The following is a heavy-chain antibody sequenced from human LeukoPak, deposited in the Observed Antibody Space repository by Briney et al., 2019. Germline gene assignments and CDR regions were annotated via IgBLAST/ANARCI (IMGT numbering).Heavy chain of an antibody. Sequence: AGGSLRLSCAASGFTFSSYAMSWIRQAPGKGLEWVSAISGSGGSTYYADTVKGRITTSRENSKNTRYLQMNSLRAEDTAVDYRANWPDAVDICGQGTMGTVSS. CDR2: ISGSGGST. J-gene: IGHJ3*02. V-gene: IGHV3-23*01. CDR3: ANWPDAVDI. CDR1: GFTFSSYA.